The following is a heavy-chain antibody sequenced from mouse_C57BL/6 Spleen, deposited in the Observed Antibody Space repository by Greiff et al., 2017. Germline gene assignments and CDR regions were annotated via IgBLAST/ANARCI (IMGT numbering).Heavy chain of an antibody. V-gene: IGHV1-72*01. J-gene: IGHJ1*03. D-gene: IGHD1-1*01. CDR3: ARGLITTVVATDWYFDV. CDR1: GYTFTSYW. Sequence: QVQLQQPGAELVKPGASVKLSCKASGYTFTSYWMHWVKQRPGRGLEWIGRIDPNSGGTKYNEKFKSKATLTVDKPSSTACMQLSSLTSEDSAVYYCARGLITTVVATDWYFDVWGTGTTVTVSS. CDR2: IDPNSGGT.